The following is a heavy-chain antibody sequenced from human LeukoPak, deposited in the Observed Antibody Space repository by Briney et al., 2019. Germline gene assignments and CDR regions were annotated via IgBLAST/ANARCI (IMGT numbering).Heavy chain of an antibody. V-gene: IGHV3-48*03. CDR3: ARDDILTGSRGTFYYYMDV. Sequence: GGSLRLSCAASGFTFSSYEMNWVRQAPGKGLEWVSYISSSGSTIYYADSVKGRFTISRDNAKNSLYLQMNSLRAEDTAVYYCARDDILTGSRGTFYYYMDVWGKGTTVTVSS. J-gene: IGHJ6*03. CDR2: ISSSGSTI. CDR1: GFTFSSYE. D-gene: IGHD3-9*01.